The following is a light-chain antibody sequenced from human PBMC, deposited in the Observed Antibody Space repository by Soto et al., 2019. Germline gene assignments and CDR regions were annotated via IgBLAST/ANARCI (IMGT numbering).Light chain of an antibody. CDR3: QQYNDWPHT. V-gene: IGKV3-15*01. J-gene: IGKJ2*01. CDR2: GAS. Sequence: EIVMTQSPATLSVSPGERATLSCRASQSFSSNLAWYQQKPGQPPRLLIYGASTRATGIPARFSGGGPGTEPTLTISRLQSEDFAIYFCQQYNDWPHTFGQGTKLEIK. CDR1: QSFSSN.